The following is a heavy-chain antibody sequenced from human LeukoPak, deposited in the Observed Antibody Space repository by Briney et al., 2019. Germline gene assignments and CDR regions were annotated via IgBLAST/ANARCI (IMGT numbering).Heavy chain of an antibody. CDR3: AREKGYCSSTSCPTLSGNWFDP. Sequence: PSETLSLTCTVSGGSVSSGSYYWSWIRQPPGKGLEWIGYIYYSGSTYYNPSLKSRVTISVDTSKNQFSLKLSSVTAADTAVYYCAREKGYCSSTSCPTLSGNWFDPWGQGTLVTVSS. CDR2: IYYSGST. V-gene: IGHV4-61*01. CDR1: GGSVSSGSYY. D-gene: IGHD2-2*01. J-gene: IGHJ5*02.